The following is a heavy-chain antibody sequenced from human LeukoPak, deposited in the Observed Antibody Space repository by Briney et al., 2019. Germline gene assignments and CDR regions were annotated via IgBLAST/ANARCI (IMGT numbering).Heavy chain of an antibody. D-gene: IGHD1-26*01. CDR1: GYTLTGYY. Sequence: ATEKVSCKASGYTLTGYYMHWVRQAPGQGLEGVGRINPNSGGTNYAQKFQGRVTRTRDTSISTAYMALSRLRSDDTAVYYCARDRSWRSGSYGVDAAFDIWGQGTMVTVSS. J-gene: IGHJ3*02. CDR2: INPNSGGT. V-gene: IGHV1-2*06. CDR3: ARDRSWRSGSYGVDAAFDI.